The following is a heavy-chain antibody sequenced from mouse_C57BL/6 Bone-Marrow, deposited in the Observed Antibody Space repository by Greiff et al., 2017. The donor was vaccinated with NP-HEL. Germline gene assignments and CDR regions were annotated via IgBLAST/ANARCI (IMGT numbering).Heavy chain of an antibody. V-gene: IGHV1-76*01. CDR1: GYTFTDYY. CDR3: TRRDYYGSSCV. Sequence: QVQLQQSGAELVRPGASVKLSCKASGYTFTDYYINWVKQRPGQGLEWIARIYPGSGNTYYNEKFKGKATLTAEKSSSTAYMQLSSLTSEDSAVYFCTRRDYYGSSCVWGTGTTVTVSS. CDR2: IYPGSGNT. J-gene: IGHJ1*03. D-gene: IGHD1-1*01.